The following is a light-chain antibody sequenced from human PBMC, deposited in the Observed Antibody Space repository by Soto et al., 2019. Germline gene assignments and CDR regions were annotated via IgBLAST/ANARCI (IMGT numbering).Light chain of an antibody. CDR3: QQLNNYPPNT. J-gene: IGKJ2*01. V-gene: IGKV1-9*01. CDR2: AAS. CDR1: QGISSY. Sequence: DIQLTQSPSFLSASVGDRVTITCRASQGISSYLAWYQQKPGKAPKLLIYAASTLQSGVPSRFSGSGSGTEFTLTISSLQPEDFATYYCQQLNNYPPNTFGQGTKLEIK.